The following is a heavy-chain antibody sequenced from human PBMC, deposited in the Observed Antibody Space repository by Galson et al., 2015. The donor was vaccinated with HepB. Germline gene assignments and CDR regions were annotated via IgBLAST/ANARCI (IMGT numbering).Heavy chain of an antibody. V-gene: IGHV3-33*01. CDR2: IWYDGSNK. Sequence: SLRLSCAASGFTLSSYGMHWVRQAPGKGLEWVAVIWYDGSNKYYADSVKGRFTISRDNPKNTLYLQMNSLRAEDTAVYYCARGDSSSPDFDYWGQGTLVTVSS. CDR1: GFTLSSYG. CDR3: ARGDSSSPDFDY. J-gene: IGHJ4*02. D-gene: IGHD6-6*01.